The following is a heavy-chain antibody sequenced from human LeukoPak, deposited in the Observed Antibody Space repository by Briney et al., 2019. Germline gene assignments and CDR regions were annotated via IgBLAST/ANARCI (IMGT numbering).Heavy chain of an antibody. CDR2: IYYSGNT. V-gene: IGHV4-39*07. Sequence: SETLSLTCTVSGDSISTSNSYWGWIRQPPGKGLEWIGSIYYSGNTYYNASLKSRVTISVDTSKNQFSLKLSSVTAADTAVYYCARGVGRYSYGYGYFDYWGQGTLVTVSS. CDR1: GDSISTSNSY. CDR3: ARGVGRYSYGYGYFDY. J-gene: IGHJ4*02. D-gene: IGHD5-18*01.